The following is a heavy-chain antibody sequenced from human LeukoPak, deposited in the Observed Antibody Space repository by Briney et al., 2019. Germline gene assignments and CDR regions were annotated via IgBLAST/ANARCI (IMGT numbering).Heavy chain of an antibody. Sequence: PGRSLRLSCAASGFTFSSYAMQWVRQAPGKGLEWVAVISYDGSNKYYADSVKGRFTISRDNSKNTLYLQMNSLRAEDTAVYYCARPQVVVPAAILDYWGQGTLVTVSS. CDR2: ISYDGSNK. CDR3: ARPQVVVPAAILDY. CDR1: GFTFSSYA. J-gene: IGHJ4*02. V-gene: IGHV3-30*01. D-gene: IGHD2-2*02.